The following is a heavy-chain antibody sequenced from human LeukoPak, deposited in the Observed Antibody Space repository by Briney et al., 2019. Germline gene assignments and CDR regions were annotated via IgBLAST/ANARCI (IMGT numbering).Heavy chain of an antibody. V-gene: IGHV3-7*02. D-gene: IGHD5-12*01. CDR3: ARTAYSDYSLGF. CDR1: GFSFSSYW. J-gene: IGHJ4*02. Sequence: GGSLRLSCAASGFSFSSYWMNWVRQAPGKGLEWVANIKQDGSDKYYVDSVKGRFTISRDNAKNTLYLQMNSLRAEDTAVYYCARTAYSDYSLGFWGQGTLVTVSS. CDR2: IKQDGSDK.